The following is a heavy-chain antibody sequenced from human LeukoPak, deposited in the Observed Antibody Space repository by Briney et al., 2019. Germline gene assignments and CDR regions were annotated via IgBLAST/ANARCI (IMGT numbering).Heavy chain of an antibody. Sequence: PGGSLRLSCAASGFTFSSYVMHWVRQAPGKGLEWVAFIRYDGTNRYYADSVKGRFTISRDNSKNTLYLQINSLRAEDTAVYYCAKSTIVGATVDAFDIWGQGTMVTVSS. V-gene: IGHV3-30*02. CDR3: AKSTIVGATVDAFDI. CDR2: IRYDGTNR. D-gene: IGHD1-26*01. CDR1: GFTFSSYV. J-gene: IGHJ3*02.